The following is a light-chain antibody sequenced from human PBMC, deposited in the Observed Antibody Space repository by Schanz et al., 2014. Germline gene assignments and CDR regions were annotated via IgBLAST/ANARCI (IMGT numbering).Light chain of an antibody. CDR3: KV. J-gene: IGLJ3*02. V-gene: IGLV2-14*03. Sequence: QSALTQPASVSGSPGQSITISCTGTSSDVGGYNYVSWYQQHPGKALKLMIYDVSNRPSGVSNRFSGSKSGNTASLTISGLQAEDEADYHQKVFGGGTKLTVL. CDR1: SSDVGGYNY. CDR2: DVS.